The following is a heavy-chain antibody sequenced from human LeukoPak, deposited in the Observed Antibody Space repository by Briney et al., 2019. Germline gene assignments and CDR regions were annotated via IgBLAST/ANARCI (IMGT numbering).Heavy chain of an antibody. D-gene: IGHD3-22*01. J-gene: IGHJ6*02. CDR1: GFIFSNYA. CDR3: ARDKVRYYDSSGYYYKNAYYYYYGMDV. Sequence: GGSLRLSCAASGFIFSNYAMSWVRQAPNKGLEWVSTMDGGGHSTYYADSAKGRFTISRDNAKNSLYLQMNSLRAEDTAVYYCARDKVRYYDSSGYYYKNAYYYYYGMDVWGQGTTVTVSS. CDR2: MDGGGHST. V-gene: IGHV3-23*01.